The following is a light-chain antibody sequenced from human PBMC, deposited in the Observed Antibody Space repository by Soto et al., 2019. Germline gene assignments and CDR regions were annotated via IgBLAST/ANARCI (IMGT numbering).Light chain of an antibody. CDR3: QQSYNTPLSTPTYT. CDR1: QSIRTY. Sequence: DIQMTQSPSSLSASVGDRVTITCRASQSIRTYLNWYQQKPGKAPKLLIYAASTLQSGVPSRFSGRGSGIEFTLTISSLQPEDFATYYCQQSYNTPLSTPTYTFGQGTKLEIK. CDR2: AAS. V-gene: IGKV1-39*01. J-gene: IGKJ2*01.